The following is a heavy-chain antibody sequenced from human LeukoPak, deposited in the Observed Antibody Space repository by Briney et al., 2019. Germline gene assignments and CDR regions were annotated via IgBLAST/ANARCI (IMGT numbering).Heavy chain of an antibody. CDR1: GYTFTGYY. V-gene: IGHV1-2*02. CDR3: ARAVRSYDAFDI. J-gene: IGHJ3*02. Sequence: ASVKVSCKASGYTFTGYYMHWVRQAPGQGLEWMGWINPNSGGTNYAQKFQGRVTMTRDTSVSTAYMELSRLRSDDTAVYYCARAVRSYDAFDIWGQGTMVTVSS. CDR2: INPNSGGT. D-gene: IGHD1-26*01.